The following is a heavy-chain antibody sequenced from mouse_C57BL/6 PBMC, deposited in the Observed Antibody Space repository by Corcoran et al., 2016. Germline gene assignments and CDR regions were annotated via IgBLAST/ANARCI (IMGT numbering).Heavy chain of an antibody. CDR2: IYPGDGDT. J-gene: IGHJ4*01. Sequence: QVQLQQSGAELVKPGASVKISCKASGYAFSSYWMNWVKQRPGKGLEWIGQIYPGDGDTNYNGKFKGKATLTADTSSSTAYMQLSSLTSEDSAVYVWARGITTARRAMDYWGQGTSVTVSS. CDR1: GYAFSSYW. V-gene: IGHV1-80*01. CDR3: ARGITTARRAMDY. D-gene: IGHD1-1*01.